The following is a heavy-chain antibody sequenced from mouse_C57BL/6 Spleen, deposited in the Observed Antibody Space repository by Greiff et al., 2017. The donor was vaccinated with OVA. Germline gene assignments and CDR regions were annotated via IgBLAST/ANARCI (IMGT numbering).Heavy chain of an antibody. J-gene: IGHJ2*01. CDR1: GYAFTNYL. Sequence: QVQLQQSGAELVRPGTSVKVSCKASGYAFTNYLIEWVKQRPGQGLELIGVINPGSGGTNYNEKFKGKATLTADKSSSTAYMQLSSLASEDSAVYFCARGEGFDYWGQGTTLTVSS. CDR3: ARGEGFDY. CDR2: INPGSGGT. V-gene: IGHV1-54*01.